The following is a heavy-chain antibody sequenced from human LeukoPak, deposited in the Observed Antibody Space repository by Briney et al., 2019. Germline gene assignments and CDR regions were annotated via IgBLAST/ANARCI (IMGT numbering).Heavy chain of an antibody. D-gene: IGHD6-19*01. CDR3: ARGLSGWPRHSWFDP. V-gene: IGHV4-59*01. CDR2: IYYSGST. J-gene: IGHJ5*02. Sequence: SETLSLTCTVSGGSISSYYWSWIRQPPGKGLEWIGYIYYSGSTNYNPSLKSRVTISVDTSKNQFSLKLSSVTAADTAVYYCARGLSGWPRHSWFDPWGQGTLVTVSS. CDR1: GGSISSYY.